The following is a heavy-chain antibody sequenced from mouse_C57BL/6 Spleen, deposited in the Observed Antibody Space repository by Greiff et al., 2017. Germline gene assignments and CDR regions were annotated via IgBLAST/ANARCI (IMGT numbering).Heavy chain of an antibody. CDR3: TRGGTTVY. CDR1: GYTFTDYE. J-gene: IGHJ2*01. CDR2: IDPETGGT. Sequence: VQLQESGAELVRPGASVTLSCKASGYTFTDYEMHWVKQTPVHGLEWIGAIDPETGGTAYNQKFKGKAILTADKSSSTAYMELRSLTSEDSAVYYCTRGGTTVYWGQGTTLTVSS. V-gene: IGHV1-15*01. D-gene: IGHD1-1*01.